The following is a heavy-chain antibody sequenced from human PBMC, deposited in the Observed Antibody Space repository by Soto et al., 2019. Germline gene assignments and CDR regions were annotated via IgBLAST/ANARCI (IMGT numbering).Heavy chain of an antibody. Sequence: GGSLRLSCAASGFTFSSYAMSWVRQAPGKGLEWVSALSGSGGSTYYADSVKGRFTISRDNSKNTLYMQMTSLTAEYTAVYYCVRKYYFDYWGQGTLVTVSS. J-gene: IGHJ4*02. CDR2: LSGSGGST. V-gene: IGHV3-23*01. CDR1: GFTFSSYA. CDR3: VRKYYFDY.